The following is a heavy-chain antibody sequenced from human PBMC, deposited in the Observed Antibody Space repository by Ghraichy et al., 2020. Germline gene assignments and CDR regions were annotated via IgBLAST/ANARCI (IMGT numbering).Heavy chain of an antibody. CDR2: IRSKTDGGTT. CDR1: GFTFSNAW. D-gene: IGHD6-13*01. CDR3: TTGVAAAGASY. V-gene: IGHV3-15*01. J-gene: IGHJ4*02. Sequence: GSLRLSCAASGFTFSNAWMSWVRQAPGQGLEWVCRIRSKTDGGTTDYAAPVKGRFTISRDDSKNTLYLQMNSLKTEDTAVYYCTTGVAAAGASYWGQGTLVTVSS.